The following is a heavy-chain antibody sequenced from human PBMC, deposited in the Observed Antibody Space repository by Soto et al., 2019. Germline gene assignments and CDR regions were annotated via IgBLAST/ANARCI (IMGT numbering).Heavy chain of an antibody. CDR2: IYSSGTT. V-gene: IGHV4-31*03. CDR3: ARGSRDTALVIPRFDF. J-gene: IGHJ4*02. D-gene: IGHD5-18*01. Sequence: QVQLQASGPGLVKPSQTLSLTCTVSGGSFNRDGYYWIWIRQNPEKRLEWIGYIYSSGTTYYNPSLMSRISISMDTSKNQFSLELTSVTAADTAVYFCARGSRDTALVIPRFDFWGQGTLVTVSS. CDR1: GGSFNRDGYY.